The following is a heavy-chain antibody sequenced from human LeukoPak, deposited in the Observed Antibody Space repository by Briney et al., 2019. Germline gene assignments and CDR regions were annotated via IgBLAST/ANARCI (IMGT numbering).Heavy chain of an antibody. CDR2: IYYSGST. V-gene: IGHV4-39*01. D-gene: IGHD6-19*01. Sequence: PSETLSLTCTVSGGSISSSSYYWGWIRQPPGKGLEWIGSIYYSGSTYYNPSLKSRVTISVDTSKNQFSLKLSSVTAADTAVYYCARLAGGWHGVDYWGQGTLVTVSS. CDR3: ARLAGGWHGVDY. J-gene: IGHJ4*02. CDR1: GGSISSSSYY.